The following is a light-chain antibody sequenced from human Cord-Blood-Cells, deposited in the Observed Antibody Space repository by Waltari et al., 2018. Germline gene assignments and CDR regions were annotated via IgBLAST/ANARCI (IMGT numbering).Light chain of an antibody. V-gene: IGKV2-30*01. CDR1: QSLVYSDGNTS. CDR2: KVS. Sequence: DAVMTQSPLSLPVTLGQPASLSCSSSQSLVYSDGNTSVNWFQQRPGQSPRRLMCKVSSRDSGVPDRFSGSGSGTEFTLKISRVEAEDVGVYYCMQGTHWPPTFGQGTKVEIK. CDR3: MQGTHWPPT. J-gene: IGKJ1*01.